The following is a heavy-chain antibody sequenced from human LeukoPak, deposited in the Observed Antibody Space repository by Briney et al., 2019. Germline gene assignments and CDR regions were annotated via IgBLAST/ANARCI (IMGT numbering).Heavy chain of an antibody. D-gene: IGHD1-26*01. J-gene: IGHJ4*02. Sequence: PSETLSLTCTVSGGSISSSSYYWGWIRQPPGKGLEWIGSIYYSGSTYYNPSLKSRVTISVDTSKNQFSLKLSSVTAADTAVYYCARVPIVGATYFDYWGQGTLVTVSS. CDR3: ARVPIVGATYFDY. CDR2: IYYSGST. CDR1: GGSISSSSYY. V-gene: IGHV4-39*07.